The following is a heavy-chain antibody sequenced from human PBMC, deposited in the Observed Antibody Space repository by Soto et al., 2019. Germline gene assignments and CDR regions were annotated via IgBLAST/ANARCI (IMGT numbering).Heavy chain of an antibody. J-gene: IGHJ5*02. CDR2: ISGSGGHT. CDR3: AKVEMGWFAH. D-gene: IGHD2-8*01. V-gene: IGHV3-23*01. CDR1: GLRFFIYA. Sequence: RGLLRLSCGCSGLRFFIYAMSSVRQAAGKGLDWVSTISGSGGHTYYADSVKGRFVVSRDNDKHTVYLHTNSLTGEDTAIYFCAKVEMGWFAHWGQGSQVPGSS.